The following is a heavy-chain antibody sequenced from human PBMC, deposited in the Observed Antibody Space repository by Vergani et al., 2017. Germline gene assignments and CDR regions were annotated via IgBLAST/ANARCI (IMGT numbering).Heavy chain of an antibody. J-gene: IGHJ3*02. CDR2: ISSSSSTI. V-gene: IGHV3-48*01. D-gene: IGHD3-10*01. CDR1: GFTFSSYS. Sequence: EVQLVESGGGLVQPGGSLRLSCTASGFTFSSYSMNWVRQAPGKGLEWVSYISSSSSTIYYADSVKGRFTISRDNAKNSLYLQMNSLRAEDTAVYYCARYYYGADAFDIWGQGTMVTVSS. CDR3: ARYYYGADAFDI.